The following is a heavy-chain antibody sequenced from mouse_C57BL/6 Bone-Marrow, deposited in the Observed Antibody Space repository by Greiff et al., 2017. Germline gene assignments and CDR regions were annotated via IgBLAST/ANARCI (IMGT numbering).Heavy chain of an antibody. V-gene: IGHV1-4*01. CDR3: ARAYYGNYGYFDY. CDR2: INPSSGYT. J-gene: IGHJ2*01. D-gene: IGHD2-10*01. CDR1: GYTFTSYT. Sequence: VKLMESGAELARPGASVKMSCKASGYTFTSYTMHWVKQRPGQGLEWIGYINPSSGYTKYNQKFKDKATLTADKSSSTAYMQLSSLTSEDSAVYYCARAYYGNYGYFDYWGQGTTLTVSS.